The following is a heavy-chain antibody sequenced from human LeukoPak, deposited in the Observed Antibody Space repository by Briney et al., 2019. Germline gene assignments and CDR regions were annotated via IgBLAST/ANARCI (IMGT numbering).Heavy chain of an antibody. CDR1: GFTFGDYA. CDR2: IGSKAYGGTT. CDR3: TRGQYYYGSGSYNYFDY. D-gene: IGHD3-10*01. Sequence: GGSLRLSCTASGFTFGDYAMSWVRQAPGEGLEWVGFIGSKAYGGTTDYAASVKGRFSISRDDSKSIAYLQMNSLKTEDTAVYYCTRGQYYYGSGSYNYFDYWGQGTLVTVSS. J-gene: IGHJ4*02. V-gene: IGHV3-49*04.